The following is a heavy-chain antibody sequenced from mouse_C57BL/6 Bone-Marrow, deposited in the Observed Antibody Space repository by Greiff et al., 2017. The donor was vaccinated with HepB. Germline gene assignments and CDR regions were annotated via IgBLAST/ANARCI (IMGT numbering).Heavy chain of an antibody. CDR3: TREGEKITTTGFAY. D-gene: IGHD1-1*01. V-gene: IGHV5-9-1*02. Sequence: DVMLVESGEGLVKPGGSLKLSCAASGFTFSSYAMSWVRQTPEKRLEWVAYISSGGDYIYYADTVKGRFTISRDNARNTLYLQMSSLKSEDTAMYYCTREGEKITTTGFAYWGQGTLVTVSA. J-gene: IGHJ3*01. CDR1: GFTFSSYA. CDR2: ISSGGDYI.